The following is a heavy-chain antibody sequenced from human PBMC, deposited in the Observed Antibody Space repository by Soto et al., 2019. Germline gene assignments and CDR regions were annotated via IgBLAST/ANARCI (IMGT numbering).Heavy chain of an antibody. J-gene: IGHJ3*02. D-gene: IGHD1-1*01. CDR1: GFTFSSYS. Sequence: GESLKISCAASGFTFSSYSMNWVRQAPGKGLEWVSSISSSSSYIYYADSVKGRFTISRDNAKNSLYLQMNSLRAEDTAVYYCARDLFPGTPPQLDAFDIWGQGTMVTVSS. V-gene: IGHV3-21*01. CDR2: ISSSSSYI. CDR3: ARDLFPGTPPQLDAFDI.